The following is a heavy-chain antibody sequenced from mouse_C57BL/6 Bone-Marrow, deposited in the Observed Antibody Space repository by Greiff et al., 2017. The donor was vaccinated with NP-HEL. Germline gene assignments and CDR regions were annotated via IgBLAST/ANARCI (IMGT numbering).Heavy chain of an antibody. J-gene: IGHJ4*01. Sequence: EVMLVESGEGLVKPGGSLKLSCAASGFTFSSYAMSWVRQTPEKRLEWVAYISSGGDYIYYADTVKGRFTISRDNARNTLYLQMSSLKSEDIAMYYCTRGRYYYAMDYWGQGTSVTVSS. CDR2: ISSGGDYI. V-gene: IGHV5S21*01. CDR1: GFTFSSYA. CDR3: TRGRYYYAMDY.